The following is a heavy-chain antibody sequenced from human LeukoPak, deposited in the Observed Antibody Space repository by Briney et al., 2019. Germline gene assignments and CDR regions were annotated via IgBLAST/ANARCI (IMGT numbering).Heavy chain of an antibody. J-gene: IGHJ4*02. CDR2: IKQDGSEK. V-gene: IGHV3-7*01. Sequence: GGSLRLSCAASGFTISSNYLSWVRQAPGKGLEWVANIKQDGSEKYYVDSVKGRFTISRDNAKNSLYLQMSSLRAEDTAVYYCARDFRWNYDSSGLDYWGQGTLVTVSS. CDR1: GFTISSNY. D-gene: IGHD3-22*01. CDR3: ARDFRWNYDSSGLDY.